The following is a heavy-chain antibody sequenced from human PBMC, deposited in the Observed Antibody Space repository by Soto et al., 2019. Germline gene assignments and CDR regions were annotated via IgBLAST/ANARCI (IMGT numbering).Heavy chain of an antibody. CDR3: ARVKGSGYHNWFDP. CDR2: ISAYNGNT. J-gene: IGHJ5*02. Sequence: SYAISWVRQAPGQGLEWMGWISAYNGNTNYAQKLQGRVTMTTDTSTSTAYMELRSLRSDDTAVYYCARVKGSGYHNWFDPWGQGTMVTVS. D-gene: IGHD3-22*01. CDR1: SYA. V-gene: IGHV1-18*01.